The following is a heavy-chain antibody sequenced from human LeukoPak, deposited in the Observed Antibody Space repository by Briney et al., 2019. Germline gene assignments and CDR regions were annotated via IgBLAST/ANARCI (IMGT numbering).Heavy chain of an antibody. Sequence: SETLSLTCTVSGGSISGYYWSWIRQPSGKGLEWIGYVYNSGTATYSPSLKSRVTMSVDTSKNQFSLKLSSVTAADTAVYYCASHERLAWFGPWGQGTLVTVSS. V-gene: IGHV4-4*08. CDR1: GGSISGYY. CDR3: ASHERLAWFGP. CDR2: VYNSGTA. J-gene: IGHJ5*02.